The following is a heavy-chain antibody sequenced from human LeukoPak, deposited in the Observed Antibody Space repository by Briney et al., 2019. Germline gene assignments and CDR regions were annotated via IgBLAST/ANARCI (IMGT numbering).Heavy chain of an antibody. CDR2: INHSGST. CDR1: GGSFSDYF. Sequence: PSETLSLTCAVYGGSFSDYFWSWIRQPPGKGLEWIGEINHSGSTNYNPSLKSRVTISIDTSKNQVSLKLSSVTAADTAVYYCARGRSSRWYGQFFDYWGQGTLVTVSS. D-gene: IGHD6-19*01. J-gene: IGHJ4*02. CDR3: ARGRSSRWYGQFFDY. V-gene: IGHV4-34*01.